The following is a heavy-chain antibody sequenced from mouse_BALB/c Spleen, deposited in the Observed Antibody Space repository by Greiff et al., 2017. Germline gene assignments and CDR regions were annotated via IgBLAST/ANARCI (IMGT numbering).Heavy chain of an antibody. V-gene: IGHV1-5*01. CDR2: IYPGNSDT. CDR1: GYSFTSYW. J-gene: IGHJ4*01. Sequence: EVQLQQSGTVLARPGASVKMSCKASGYSFTSYWMHWVKQRPGQGLEWIGAIYPGNSDTSYNQKFKGKAKLTAVTSASTAYMELSSLTNEDSAVYYCTRGYYYGSSYDAMDYWGQGTSVTVSS. CDR3: TRGYYYGSSYDAMDY. D-gene: IGHD1-1*01.